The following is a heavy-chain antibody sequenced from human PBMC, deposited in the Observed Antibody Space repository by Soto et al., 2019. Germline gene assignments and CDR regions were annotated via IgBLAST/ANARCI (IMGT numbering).Heavy chain of an antibody. D-gene: IGHD3-3*01. CDR3: ARVGYDFWSGYYGDYYYGMDV. CDR2: IIPIFGTA. Sequence: SVKVSCKASGGTFSSYAISWVRQAPGQGLEWMGGIIPIFGTANYAQKFQGRVTITADESTSTAYMELSSLRSEDTAVYYCARVGYDFWSGYYGDYYYGMDVWGQGTTVTVSS. V-gene: IGHV1-69*13. CDR1: GGTFSSYA. J-gene: IGHJ6*02.